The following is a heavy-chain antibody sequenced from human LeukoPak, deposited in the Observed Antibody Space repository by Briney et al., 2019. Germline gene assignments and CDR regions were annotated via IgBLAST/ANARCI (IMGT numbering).Heavy chain of an antibody. D-gene: IGHD4-23*01. CDR2: IYYSGST. CDR3: ARLTVTRYFQH. V-gene: IGHV4-39*07. Sequence: SETLSLTCTVSGGSISSSSYYWGWIRQPPGKGLEWIGSIYYSGSTYYNPSLKSRVTISVDTSKNQFSPKLSSVTAADTAVYYCARLTVTRYFQHWGQGTLVTVSS. J-gene: IGHJ1*01. CDR1: GGSISSSSYY.